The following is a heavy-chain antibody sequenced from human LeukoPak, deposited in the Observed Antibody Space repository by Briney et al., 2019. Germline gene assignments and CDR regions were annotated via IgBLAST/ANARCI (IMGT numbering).Heavy chain of an antibody. CDR3: ARDISSYSGSYAPSYYFDY. Sequence: ASVKVSCKASGYTFTGYYMHWVRQAPGQGLEWMGWINPNSGGTNYAQKFQGWVTMTRDTSISTAYMELSSLRSEDTAVYYCARDISSYSGSYAPSYYFDYWGQGTLVTVSS. V-gene: IGHV1-2*04. J-gene: IGHJ4*02. CDR2: INPNSGGT. CDR1: GYTFTGYY. D-gene: IGHD1-26*01.